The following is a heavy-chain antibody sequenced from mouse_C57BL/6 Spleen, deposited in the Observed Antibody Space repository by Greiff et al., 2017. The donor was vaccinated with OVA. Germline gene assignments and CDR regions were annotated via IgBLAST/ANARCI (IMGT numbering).Heavy chain of an antibody. CDR2: ISDGGSYT. CDR1: GFTFSSYA. J-gene: IGHJ4*01. CDR3: AREGGTGTHYYAMDY. V-gene: IGHV5-4*01. Sequence: DVMLVESGGGLVKPGGSLKLSCAASGFTFSSYAMSWVRQTPEKRLEWVATISDGGSYTYYPDNVKGRFTISRDNAKNNLYLQMSHLKSEDTAMYYCAREGGTGTHYYAMDYWGQGTSVTVSS. D-gene: IGHD4-1*01.